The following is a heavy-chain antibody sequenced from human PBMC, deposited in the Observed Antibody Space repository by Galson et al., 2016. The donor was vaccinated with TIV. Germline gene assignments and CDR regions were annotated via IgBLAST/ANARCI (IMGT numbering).Heavy chain of an antibody. J-gene: IGHJ6*03. CDR1: GGTFNIYA. V-gene: IGHV1-69*13. CDR2: ILPIFGAA. Sequence: SVKVSCKASGGTFNIYAISWVRQAPGQGLEWMGGILPIFGAATYAQKFQGRVTITADESTNTVYMELSSLKSDDTAMYYCARPSSSCRGCSYYYMDVWGKGTTVTVSS. CDR3: ARPSSSCRGCSYYYMDV. D-gene: IGHD6-19*01.